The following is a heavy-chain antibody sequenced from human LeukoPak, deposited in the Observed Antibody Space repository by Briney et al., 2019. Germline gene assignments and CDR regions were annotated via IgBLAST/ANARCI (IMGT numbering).Heavy chain of an antibody. D-gene: IGHD6-13*01. Sequence: SQTLSLTCTVSGGSISSGGYYWSWIRQHPGKGLEWIGYIYYSGSTYYNPSLKSRVTISVDTSKNQFSLKLSSVTAADTAVYYCARPNSSSSRAGYRYGMDVWGQGTTVTVSS. CDR1: GGSISSGGYY. J-gene: IGHJ6*02. CDR2: IYYSGST. CDR3: ARPNSSSSRAGYRYGMDV. V-gene: IGHV4-31*03.